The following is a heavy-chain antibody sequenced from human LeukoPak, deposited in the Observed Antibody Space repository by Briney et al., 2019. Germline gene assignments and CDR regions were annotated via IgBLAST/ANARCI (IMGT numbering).Heavy chain of an antibody. J-gene: IGHJ4*02. CDR1: GFTFSSYA. V-gene: IGHV3-30*04. CDR3: AREGTGITMIVVVTYFDY. D-gene: IGHD3-22*01. CDR2: ISYDGSNK. Sequence: GGSLRLSCAASGFTFSSYAMHWVRQAPGKGLEWVAVISYDGSNKYYADSVKGRFTISRDNSENTLYLQMNSLRAEDTAVYYCAREGTGITMIVVVTYFDYWGQGTLVTVSS.